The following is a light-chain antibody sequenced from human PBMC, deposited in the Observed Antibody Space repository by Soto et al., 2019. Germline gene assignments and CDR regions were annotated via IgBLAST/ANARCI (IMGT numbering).Light chain of an antibody. CDR1: QSISSY. CDR2: AAS. V-gene: IGKV1-39*01. Sequence: DIQMTQSPSSLSASVGYRVTITCRASQSISSYLNWYQQKPGKAPKLLIYAASSLQSGVPSRFSGSGSGTDFTLTISSLQPEDFATYYCQQSYSTRITFGQGTRLEIK. J-gene: IGKJ5*01. CDR3: QQSYSTRIT.